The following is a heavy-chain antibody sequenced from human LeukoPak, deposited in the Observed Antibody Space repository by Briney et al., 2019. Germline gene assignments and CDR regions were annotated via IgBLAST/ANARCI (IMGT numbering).Heavy chain of an antibody. CDR2: VYRSGST. Sequence: PSGTLSLTCAVSGGSVSSDNWWSWVRQPPGKGLEWIGEVYRSGSTKYNPSLKSRITMPVDTSKNQFSLKLNYVTAADTAVYYCAKGGPEASAGLTWFDPWGQGTLVTVSS. D-gene: IGHD1-14*01. CDR1: GGSVSSDNW. J-gene: IGHJ5*02. CDR3: AKGGPEASAGLTWFDP. V-gene: IGHV4-4*02.